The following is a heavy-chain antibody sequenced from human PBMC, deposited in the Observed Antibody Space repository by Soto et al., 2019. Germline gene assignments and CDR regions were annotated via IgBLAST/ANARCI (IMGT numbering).Heavy chain of an antibody. Sequence: ASVKVSCKASGYTFTSYYMHWVRQAPGQGLEWMGIINPSGGSSSYAQKFQGRVTMTRDTSTSIVYMDLSSLRSEDTAVYYCTREGTYGNGHDAFDIWGQGTMVTVSS. V-gene: IGHV1-46*03. J-gene: IGHJ3*02. CDR3: TREGTYGNGHDAFDI. CDR2: INPSGGSS. D-gene: IGHD2-8*01. CDR1: GYTFTSYY.